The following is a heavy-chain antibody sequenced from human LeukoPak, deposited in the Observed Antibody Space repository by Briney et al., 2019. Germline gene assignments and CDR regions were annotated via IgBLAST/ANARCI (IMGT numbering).Heavy chain of an antibody. Sequence: GGSVNVSCKASGYTFTRFYMHWVRPAPGQGLDWMGIINPSGDSTTYAHKFQGRVTMTRDTSTSTVYMELSRLRSEDTAVYYCARGGTAMVADYWGQGTLVTVSS. D-gene: IGHD5-18*01. CDR1: GYTFTRFY. CDR3: ARGGTAMVADY. J-gene: IGHJ4*02. CDR2: INPSGDST. V-gene: IGHV1-46*01.